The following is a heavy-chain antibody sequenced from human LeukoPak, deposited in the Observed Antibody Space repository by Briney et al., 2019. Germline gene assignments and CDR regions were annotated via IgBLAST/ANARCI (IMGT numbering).Heavy chain of an antibody. CDR1: GYTFTGHY. V-gene: IGHV1-2*02. D-gene: IGHD7-27*01. J-gene: IGHJ4*02. CDR2: IHAGTGDT. CDR3: ARDENWGPDY. Sequence: ASVEVSCKASGYTFTGHYMHWVRQAPGHGLEWMGWIHAGTGDTNYAQKFQGRFTMTRDTSISTLHMELNRLTSDDTAVYFCARDENWGPDYWGQGTLVTVSS.